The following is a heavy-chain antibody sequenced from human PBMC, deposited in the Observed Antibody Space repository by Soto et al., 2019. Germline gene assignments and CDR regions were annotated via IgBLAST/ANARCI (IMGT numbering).Heavy chain of an antibody. J-gene: IGHJ4*02. CDR3: ARGGHIRRYFDWPLPFDY. CDR2: IYYSGST. D-gene: IGHD3-9*01. V-gene: IGHV4-30-4*01. Sequence: PSETLSLTCTVSGGSISSGDYYWSWIRQPPGKGLEWIGYIYYSGSTYYNPSLKSRVTISVDTSKNQFSLKLSSVTAADTAVYYCARGGHIRRYFDWPLPFDYWGQGTLVTVSS. CDR1: GGSISSGDYY.